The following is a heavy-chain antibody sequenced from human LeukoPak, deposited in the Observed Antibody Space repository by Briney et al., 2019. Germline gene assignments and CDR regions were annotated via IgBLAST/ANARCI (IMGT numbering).Heavy chain of an antibody. CDR2: IYYSGST. Sequence: SQTLSLTCTVSGVSISSGDYYWRWIRQPPGKGLEWIGYIYYSGSTYYNPTLKSQVTISVDTSNNQFSLKLSSVTAADTAVYYCARDLPALVPVYWGQGTLVTVSS. CDR3: ARDLPALVPVY. J-gene: IGHJ4*02. CDR1: GVSISSGDYY. V-gene: IGHV4-30-4*01. D-gene: IGHD5-18*01.